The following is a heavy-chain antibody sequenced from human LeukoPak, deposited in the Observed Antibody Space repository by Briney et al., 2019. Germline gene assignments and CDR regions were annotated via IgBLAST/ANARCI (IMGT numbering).Heavy chain of an antibody. J-gene: IGHJ5*02. V-gene: IGHV4-39*07. D-gene: IGHD6-13*01. CDR1: GGSISSYY. Sequence: SETLSLTCTVSGGSISSYYWGWIRQPPGKGLEWIGSMYYRGSTHYNPSLKSRVTVSVDTSKNQFSLKLSSVTAADTAVYYCAREHIAAAGRSRWFDPWGQGTLVTVSS. CDR2: MYYRGST. CDR3: AREHIAAAGRSRWFDP.